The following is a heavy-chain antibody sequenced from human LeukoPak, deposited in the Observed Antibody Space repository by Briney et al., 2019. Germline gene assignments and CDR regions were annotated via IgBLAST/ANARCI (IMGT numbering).Heavy chain of an antibody. D-gene: IGHD1-26*01. Sequence: GGSLRLSCAASGFTFSSYWMSWVRQAPGKGLEWVANIKQDGSEKYYVDSVKGRFTISRDNAKNSLYLQMNSLRAEDTAVYYCARDIEGSYYPGDYWGQGTLVTVSS. CDR1: GFTFSSYW. CDR2: IKQDGSEK. J-gene: IGHJ4*02. V-gene: IGHV3-7*01. CDR3: ARDIEGSYYPGDY.